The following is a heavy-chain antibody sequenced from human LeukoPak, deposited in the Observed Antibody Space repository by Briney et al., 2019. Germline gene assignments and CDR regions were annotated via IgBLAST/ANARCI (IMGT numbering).Heavy chain of an antibody. CDR3: ASLTGDPRTLIYYHYYYMDV. Sequence: MSSETLSLTCTVSGGSIIGSDYYWGWIRQPPGKGLEWIGSIHYTGTTYYHPSLRSRVTISVDTSKNQFSLRLSSVSAADTAVYYCASLTGDPRTLIYYHYYYMDVWGKGTTVTVSS. CDR1: GGSIIGSDYY. V-gene: IGHV4-39*07. CDR2: IHYTGTT. J-gene: IGHJ6*03. D-gene: IGHD7-27*01.